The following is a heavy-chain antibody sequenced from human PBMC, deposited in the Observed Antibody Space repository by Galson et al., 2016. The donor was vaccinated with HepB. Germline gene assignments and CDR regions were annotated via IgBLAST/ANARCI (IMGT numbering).Heavy chain of an antibody. J-gene: IGHJ3*02. CDR2: IYSGGST. V-gene: IGHV3-66*01. D-gene: IGHD4-11*01. CDR1: GFTVSSNY. CDR3: ARVMSVSDAFDI. Sequence: SLRLSCAASGFTVSSNYMSWVRQAPGTGLELVSVIYSGGSTYYADSVKGRFTISRDNSKNTLYLQMNSLRAEDTAVYYCARVMSVSDAFDIWGQGTMVTVSS.